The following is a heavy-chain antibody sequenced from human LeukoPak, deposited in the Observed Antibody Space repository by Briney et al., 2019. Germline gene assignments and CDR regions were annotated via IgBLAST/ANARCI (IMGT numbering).Heavy chain of an antibody. CDR3: ARHKMVYAIVD. CDR1: GGSISSSSYY. V-gene: IGHV4-39*01. D-gene: IGHD2-8*01. CDR2: LYYSGST. Sequence: SETLSLTCTVSGGSISSSSYYWGWIRQPPGKGLEWIGSLYYSGSTYYNPSLKSRVTISVDTSKNQFSLKLSSVTAADTAVYYCARHKMVYAIVDWGQGTLVTVSS. J-gene: IGHJ4*02.